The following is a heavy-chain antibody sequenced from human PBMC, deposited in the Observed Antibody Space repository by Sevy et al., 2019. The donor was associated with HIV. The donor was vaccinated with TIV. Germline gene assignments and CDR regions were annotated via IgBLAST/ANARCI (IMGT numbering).Heavy chain of an antibody. CDR3: ARDLPPSATTVAHFDC. J-gene: IGHJ4*02. V-gene: IGHV3-48*03. CDR1: VLSFSSYE. CDR2: ISNSGTTI. D-gene: IGHD4-17*01. Sequence: GGSLSFSCAPFVLSFSSYEMTWVRKAPGRGLEGVQYISNSGTTIFYSDSVRGRFTISRDNARNLLYLQMNSLRAEDTAVYYCARDLPPSATTVAHFDCWGQGTLVTVSS.